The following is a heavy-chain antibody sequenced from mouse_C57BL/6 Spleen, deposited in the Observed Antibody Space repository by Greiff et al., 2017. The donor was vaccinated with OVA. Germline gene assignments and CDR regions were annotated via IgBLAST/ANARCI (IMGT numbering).Heavy chain of an antibody. V-gene: IGHV3-6*01. J-gene: IGHJ4*01. D-gene: IGHD2-4*01. Sequence: VQLKESGPGLVKPSQSLSLTCSVTGYSITSGYYWNWIRQFPGNKLEWMGYISYDGSNNYNPSLKNRISITRDTSKNQFFLKLNSVTTEDTATYYCARDYYDYPYAMDYWGQGTSVTVSS. CDR3: ARDYYDYPYAMDY. CDR2: ISYDGSN. CDR1: GYSITSGYY.